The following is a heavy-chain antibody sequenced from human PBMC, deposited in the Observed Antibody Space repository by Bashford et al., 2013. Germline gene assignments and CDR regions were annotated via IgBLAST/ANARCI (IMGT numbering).Heavy chain of an antibody. V-gene: IGHV1-18*01. CDR2: ISAYNGNT. CDR1: GYTFTSYG. CDR3: AKGGCYTGYDY. D-gene: IGHD5-12*01. J-gene: IGHJ4*02. Sequence: VASVKVSCKASGYTFTSYGISWVRQAPGQGLEWMGWISAYNGNTNYAQKLQGRVSMATDTSTSTAYMELRSLGSDDTAVYYCAKGGCYTGYDYWGQGTLVTVSS.